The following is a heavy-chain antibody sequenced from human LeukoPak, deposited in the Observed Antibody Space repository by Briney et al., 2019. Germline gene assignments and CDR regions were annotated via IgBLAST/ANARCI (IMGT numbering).Heavy chain of an antibody. V-gene: IGHV3-30*02. CDR2: IRYDGSNK. J-gene: IGHJ4*02. CDR1: GFTFSSYG. CDR3: AKDSLDLDYGGPEADY. Sequence: GGSLRLSCAASGFTFSSYGMHWVRQAPGKGLEWVAFIRYDGSNKYYAASVKGRFTISRDNSKNTLYLQMNSLRAEDTAVYYCAKDSLDLDYGGPEADYWGQGTLVTVSS. D-gene: IGHD4-23*01.